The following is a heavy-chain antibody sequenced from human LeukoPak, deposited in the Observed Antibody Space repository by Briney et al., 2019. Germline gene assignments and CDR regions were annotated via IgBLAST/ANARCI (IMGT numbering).Heavy chain of an antibody. Sequence: TSETLSLTCAVYGGSFSGYYWSWIRQPPGKGLEWIGEINHSGSTNNNPSLKSRVTISVDTSKNQFSLKLSSVTAADTAVYYCARGLGVRGVRWGQGTLVTVSS. D-gene: IGHD3-10*01. V-gene: IGHV4-34*01. J-gene: IGHJ4*02. CDR1: GGSFSGYY. CDR2: INHSGST. CDR3: ARGLGVRGVR.